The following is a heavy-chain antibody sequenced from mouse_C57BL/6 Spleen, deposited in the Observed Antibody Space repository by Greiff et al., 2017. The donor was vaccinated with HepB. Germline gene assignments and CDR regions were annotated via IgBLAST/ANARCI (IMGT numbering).Heavy chain of an antibody. V-gene: IGHV1-69*01. J-gene: IGHJ4*01. Sequence: VQLQQPGAELVMPGASVKLSCKASGYTFTSYWMHWVKQRPGQGLEWIGEIDPSDSYTNYNQKFKGKSTLTVDKSSSTAYMQLSSLTSEDSAVYYCARGGETAQAYYAMDYWGQGTSVTISS. CDR2: IDPSDSYT. CDR3: ARGGETAQAYYAMDY. D-gene: IGHD3-2*02. CDR1: GYTFTSYW.